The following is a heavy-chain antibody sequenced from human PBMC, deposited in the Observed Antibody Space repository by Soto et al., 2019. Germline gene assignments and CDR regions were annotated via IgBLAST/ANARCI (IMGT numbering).Heavy chain of an antibody. V-gene: IGHV1-18*01. J-gene: IGHJ3*02. Sequence: ASVKVSCKASGYTFTSYGISCVLQSPLQWLEWMGWISAYNGNTNYAQKLQGRVTMTTDTSTSTAYMELRSLRSDDTAVYYCARAGPGYCSGGSCPSGAFDIWGQGTMVTVSS. CDR1: GYTFTSYG. CDR2: ISAYNGNT. CDR3: ARAGPGYCSGGSCPSGAFDI. D-gene: IGHD2-15*01.